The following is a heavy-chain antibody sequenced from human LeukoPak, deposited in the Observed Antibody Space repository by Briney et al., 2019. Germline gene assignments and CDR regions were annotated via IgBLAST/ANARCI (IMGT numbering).Heavy chain of an antibody. CDR1: GYTFTGYY. D-gene: IGHD3-16*01. V-gene: IGHV1-2*02. Sequence: GASVKVSCKASGYTFTGYYMHWVRQAPGQGLEWMGWINPNSGGTNYAQKFQGRVTMTRDTSISTAYMELSRLRSDDTAVYYCARYYEYVWGSYVFDYWGQGTLVTVSS. CDR2: INPNSGGT. J-gene: IGHJ4*02. CDR3: ARYYEYVWGSYVFDY.